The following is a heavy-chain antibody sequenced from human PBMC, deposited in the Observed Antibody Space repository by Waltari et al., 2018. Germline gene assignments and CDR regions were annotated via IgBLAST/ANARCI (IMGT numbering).Heavy chain of an antibody. D-gene: IGHD3-10*01. CDR2: IIPIFGTA. CDR1: GGTFSSYA. Sequence: QVQLVQSGAEVKKPGSSVQVSCKASGGTFSSYAIRWVRHARGQGLEWMGGIIPIFGTANYAQKFQGRVTITTDESTSTAYMELSSLRSEDTAVYYCARAYYGSGSYYNVGGFDPWGQGTLVTVSS. CDR3: ARAYYGSGSYYNVGGFDP. V-gene: IGHV1-69*05. J-gene: IGHJ5*02.